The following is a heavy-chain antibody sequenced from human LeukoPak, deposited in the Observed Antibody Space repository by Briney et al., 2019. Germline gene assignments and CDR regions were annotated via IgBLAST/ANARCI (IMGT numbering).Heavy chain of an antibody. Sequence: GESLKISCKGSGYRFNEYWIGWVRQMPGKGLEWMGIIYPGDSDTRYSPSFQGQVTISADKSINTAYLQWSSLKASDTAMYYCARRWSSHYFDYWGQGTLVTVSS. CDR1: GYRFNEYW. J-gene: IGHJ4*02. V-gene: IGHV5-51*01. D-gene: IGHD6-13*01. CDR2: IYPGDSDT. CDR3: ARRWSSHYFDY.